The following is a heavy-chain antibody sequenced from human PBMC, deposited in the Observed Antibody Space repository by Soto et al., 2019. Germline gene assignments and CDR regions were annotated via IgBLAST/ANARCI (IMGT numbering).Heavy chain of an antibody. D-gene: IGHD4-17*01. Sequence: HPGGSLRLSCAASGFTFSSYAMSWVRQAPGKGLEWVSAISGSGGSTYYADSVKGRFTISRDNSKNTLYLQMNSLRAEDTAVYYCAKDLGPYGDSDGGVDYWGQGTLVTVSS. CDR1: GFTFSSYA. J-gene: IGHJ4*02. CDR3: AKDLGPYGDSDGGVDY. CDR2: ISGSGGST. V-gene: IGHV3-23*01.